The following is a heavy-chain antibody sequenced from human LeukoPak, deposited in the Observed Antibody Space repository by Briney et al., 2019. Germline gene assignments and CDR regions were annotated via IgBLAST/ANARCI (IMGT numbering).Heavy chain of an antibody. J-gene: IGHJ4*02. D-gene: IGHD5-12*01. CDR1: GGSISSYY. CDR2: IYYSGST. CDR3: ARHGGMATMPGDFDY. V-gene: IGHV4-59*08. Sequence: RTSETLSLTCTVSGGSISSYYWSWIRQPPGKGLEWIGYIYYSGSTNYNPSLKSRVTISVDTSKNQFSLKLSSVTAADTAVYYCARHGGMATMPGDFDYWGQGTLVTVSS.